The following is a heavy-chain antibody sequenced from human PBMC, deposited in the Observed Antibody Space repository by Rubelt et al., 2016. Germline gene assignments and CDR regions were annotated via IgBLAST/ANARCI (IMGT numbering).Heavy chain of an antibody. Sequence: EVQLVESGGGLVQPGGSLRLSCAASGFTFSSYEMNWVRQAPGKGLEWVSYISSSGSTIYYADSGKGRFTISRDNAKNSLYLQMNSLRAEDTAVYYCARHSSGYYYCPDYWGQGTLVTVSS. J-gene: IGHJ4*02. V-gene: IGHV3-48*03. CDR1: GFTFSSYE. CDR2: ISSSGSTI. CDR3: ARHSSGYYYCPDY. D-gene: IGHD3-22*01.